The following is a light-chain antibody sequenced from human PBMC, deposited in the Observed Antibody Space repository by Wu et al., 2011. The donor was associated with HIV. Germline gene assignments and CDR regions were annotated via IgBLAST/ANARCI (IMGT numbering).Light chain of an antibody. CDR3: QLYGTSPQVI. J-gene: IGKJ4*01. CDR1: QSVSSN. V-gene: IGKV3-20*01. Sequence: SCRASQSVSSNLAWYQQKPGQAPRLLIYGASSRATGIPDRFSGSGSGTDFTLTISRLEPEDFAVYYCQLYGTSPQVIFGGGTKVEIK. CDR2: GAS.